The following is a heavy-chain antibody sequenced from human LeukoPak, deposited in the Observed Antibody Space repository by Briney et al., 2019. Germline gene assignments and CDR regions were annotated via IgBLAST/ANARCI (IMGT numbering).Heavy chain of an antibody. Sequence: SETLSHTCAVSSSSINSDYYWGWIRQPPGKGLEWIGSIYHSGTTNYNPSLKSRVTISVDTSKNQLSLKLNSVTAADTAIYYCARALGRNWFDPWGQGTLVTVSS. CDR3: ARALGRNWFDP. CDR2: IYHSGTT. J-gene: IGHJ5*02. V-gene: IGHV4-38-2*01. D-gene: IGHD7-27*01. CDR1: SSSINSDYY.